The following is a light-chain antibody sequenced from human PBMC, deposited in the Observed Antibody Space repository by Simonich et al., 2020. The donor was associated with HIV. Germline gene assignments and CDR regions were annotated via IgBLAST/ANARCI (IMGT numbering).Light chain of an antibody. Sequence: QSVLTQPPSVSGAPGQRVTISCTGGNPNIGAGYDVHWYKQLPGTAPKLLIYGNSNRPSGVPDRFSGSKSGTSASLAITGLQAEDEADYYCQSYDSSLSGSTVFGGGTKLTVL. CDR1: NPNIGAGYD. CDR2: GNS. V-gene: IGLV1-40*01. CDR3: QSYDSSLSGSTV. J-gene: IGLJ3*02.